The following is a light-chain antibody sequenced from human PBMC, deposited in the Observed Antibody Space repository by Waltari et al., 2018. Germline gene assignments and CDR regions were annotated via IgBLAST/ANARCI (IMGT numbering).Light chain of an antibody. CDR1: SGRIATNY. V-gene: IGLV6-57*04. CDR3: QSDDDNNVI. J-gene: IGLJ2*01. Sequence: NFMLTQPHSVSESPGKTVTISCTRTSGRIATNYVQWYPQRPGGAPTTIIYEDKERPSGVPDRFSGSIDKSSNSASLTISELKPEDEADYYCQSDDDNNVIFGGGTKLTVL. CDR2: EDK.